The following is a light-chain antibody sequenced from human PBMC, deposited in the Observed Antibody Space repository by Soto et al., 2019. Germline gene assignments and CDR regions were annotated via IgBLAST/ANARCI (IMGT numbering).Light chain of an antibody. V-gene: IGKV1-9*01. Sequence: IQLTHAPSSLSASVGDRVTITFRASQGISSYLGWYQQKPGKAPNLLIYDASTLHSGVPSRFSGGGSGTDFTLTISSLQPEDFATYYCQQVNVYPSTCGGGTKGDLK. J-gene: IGKJ4*01. CDR2: DAS. CDR3: QQVNVYPST. CDR1: QGISSY.